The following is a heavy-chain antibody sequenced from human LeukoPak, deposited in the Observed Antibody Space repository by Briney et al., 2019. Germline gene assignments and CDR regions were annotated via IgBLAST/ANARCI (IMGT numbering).Heavy chain of an antibody. J-gene: IGHJ6*02. CDR3: ARLPEIAYCGGDCYSPYYYYYGMDV. Sequence: SETLSLTCTVSGGSISTDASYWAWIRQPPGKGLEWIGSIYYSGSTYYSSSLKSRVTISVDTSKNQFSLKLSSVTAADTAVYYCARLPEIAYCGGDCYSPYYYYYGMDVWGQGTTVTVSS. D-gene: IGHD2-21*02. V-gene: IGHV4-39*07. CDR1: GGSISTDASY. CDR2: IYYSGST.